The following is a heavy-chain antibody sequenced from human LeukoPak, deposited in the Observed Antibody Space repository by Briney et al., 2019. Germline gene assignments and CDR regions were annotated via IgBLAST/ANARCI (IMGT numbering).Heavy chain of an antibody. Sequence: GGSLRLSCAASGFTFNSYEMIWGRQAPGKGLEWLSYISSINTIYYADSVKGRFTISRDNAKNSLYLQMNSLRDEDTAVYYCARDRQYSRFDPWGQGTLVTVSS. CDR2: ISSINTI. J-gene: IGHJ5*02. CDR1: GFTFNSYE. D-gene: IGHD2-15*01. V-gene: IGHV3-48*03. CDR3: ARDRQYSRFDP.